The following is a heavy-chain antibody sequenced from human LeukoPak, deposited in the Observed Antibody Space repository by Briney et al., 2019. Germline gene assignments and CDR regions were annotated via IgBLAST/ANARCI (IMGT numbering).Heavy chain of an antibody. CDR1: GFTFSSYS. D-gene: IGHD1-1*01. V-gene: IGHV3-21*01. Sequence: PGGYLRFSRAASGFTFSSYSMTWVRQAPGKGLHWVSSISSSSSYIYYAASVEVRFSISRDNDKHSLYLQIKTLGAEEPAVYYCASKDQLHHFDYWGQGPLV. CDR2: ISSSSSYI. CDR3: ASKDQLHHFDY. J-gene: IGHJ4*02.